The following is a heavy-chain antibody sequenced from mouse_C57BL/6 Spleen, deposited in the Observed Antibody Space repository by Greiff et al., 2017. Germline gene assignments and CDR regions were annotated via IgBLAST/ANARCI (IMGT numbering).Heavy chain of an antibody. D-gene: IGHD2-9*01. J-gene: IGHJ2*01. CDR2: IDPSDSET. CDR3: ARGDPISYYGNDDY. Sequence: QVQLQQPGAELVRPGSSVKLSCKASGYTFTSYWMHWVKQRPIQGLEWIGNIDPSDSETHYNQKFKDKATLTVDKSSSTAYMQLSSLTSEDSAVYYCARGDPISYYGNDDYWGQGTTLTVSS. V-gene: IGHV1-52*01. CDR1: GYTFTSYW.